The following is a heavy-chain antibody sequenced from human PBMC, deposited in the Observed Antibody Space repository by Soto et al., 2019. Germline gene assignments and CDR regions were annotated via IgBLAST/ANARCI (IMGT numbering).Heavy chain of an antibody. CDR2: INAGNGNT. D-gene: IGHD2-2*01. CDR1: GYMFTTYA. Sequence: QVQLVQSGAEVKKPGASVKISCKASGYMFTTYAINWVRQAPGQPPEWMGWINAGNGNTKFTEKFHRRVTITTDRSASTADMEVASLISEDTAVYYCALGVGCYHLADFDPWGQGTLVTVSS. CDR3: ALGVGCYHLADFDP. J-gene: IGHJ5*02. V-gene: IGHV1-3*01.